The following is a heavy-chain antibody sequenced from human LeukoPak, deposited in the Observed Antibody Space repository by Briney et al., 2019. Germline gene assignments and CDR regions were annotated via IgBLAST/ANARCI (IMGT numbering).Heavy chain of an antibody. CDR3: AKDQGNIAAAGGFDY. CDR2: ISGSGGST. J-gene: IGHJ4*02. V-gene: IGHV3-23*01. Sequence: GGSPRLSCAASGFTFSSYAMSWVRQAPGKGLEWVSAISGSGGSTYYADSVKGRFTISRDNSKNTLYLQMNSLRAEDTAVYYCAKDQGNIAAAGGFDYWGQGTLVTVSS. CDR1: GFTFSSYA. D-gene: IGHD6-13*01.